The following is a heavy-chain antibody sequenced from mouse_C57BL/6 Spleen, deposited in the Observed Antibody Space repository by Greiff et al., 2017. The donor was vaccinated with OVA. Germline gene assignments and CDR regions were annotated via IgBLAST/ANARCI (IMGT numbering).Heavy chain of an antibody. J-gene: IGHJ3*01. CDR2: FHPYNDDT. CDR3: ARRGNYDGSLGGCAY. CDR1: GYTFTTYP. V-gene: IGHV1-47*01. Sequence: VMLVESGAELVKPGASVKMSCKASGYTFTTYPIEWMKQNHGKSLEWIGNFHPYNDDTKYNEKFKGKATLTVEKSSSTVYLERSLLTSDDASVYYCARRGNYDGSLGGCAYWGQGTLVTVSA. D-gene: IGHD2-3*01.